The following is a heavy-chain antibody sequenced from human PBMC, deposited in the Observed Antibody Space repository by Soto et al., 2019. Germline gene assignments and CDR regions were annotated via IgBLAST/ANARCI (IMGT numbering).Heavy chain of an antibody. CDR3: ARGAYSSGWPLWNYYYYGMDV. Sequence: QVQLVQSGAEVKKPGSSVEVSCKASGGTFSSYAISWVRQAPGQGLEWMGGIIPIFGTANYAQKFQGRVTITADESTSTAYMELSSLRSEDTAVYYCARGAYSSGWPLWNYYYYGMDVWGQGTTFTVSS. V-gene: IGHV1-69*01. CDR1: GGTFSSYA. D-gene: IGHD6-19*01. J-gene: IGHJ6*02. CDR2: IIPIFGTA.